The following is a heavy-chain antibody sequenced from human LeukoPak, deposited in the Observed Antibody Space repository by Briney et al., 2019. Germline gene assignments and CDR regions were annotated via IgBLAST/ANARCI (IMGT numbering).Heavy chain of an antibody. D-gene: IGHD3-3*01. CDR2: ISSSSSYI. V-gene: IGHV3-21*01. CDR1: GFTFSSYS. Sequence: PGGSLRLSCAASGFTFSSYSMNWVRQAPGKGLEWVSSISSSSSYIYYADSVKGRFTISRDNAKNSLYLQMNSLRAEDTAVYYCASGYDFWSGYPERYYYYGMDVWGQGTTVTVSS. CDR3: ASGYDFWSGYPERYYYYGMDV. J-gene: IGHJ6*02.